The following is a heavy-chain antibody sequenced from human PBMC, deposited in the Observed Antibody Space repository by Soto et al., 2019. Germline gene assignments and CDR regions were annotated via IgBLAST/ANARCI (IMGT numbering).Heavy chain of an antibody. D-gene: IGHD2-21*02. J-gene: IGHJ4*02. Sequence: QVQLVQSGAEEKKPGASVKVSYKASGYTFTRYAMHWVRQAPGQRLEWMGRTTAGNGHTKYSRKFQGRVTITRDTAASTAYMDLSRLRAEDTAVYYCARSIVVVTALDYWGERTLGTVSS. CDR1: GYTFTRYA. CDR3: ARSIVVVTALDY. CDR2: TTAGNGHT. V-gene: IGHV1-3*05.